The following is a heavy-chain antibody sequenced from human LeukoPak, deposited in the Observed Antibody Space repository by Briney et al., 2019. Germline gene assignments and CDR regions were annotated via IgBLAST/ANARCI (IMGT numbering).Heavy chain of an antibody. CDR3: ARDGYYYDSSGYDY. CDR2: IIPIYGTA. D-gene: IGHD3-22*01. J-gene: IGHJ4*02. CDR1: GGTFSSYA. V-gene: IGHV1-69*05. Sequence: SVKVSCKASGGTFSSYAISWVRQAPGQGLEWMGRIIPIYGTANYAQKFQGRVTITTDESTSTAYMELSSLRSEDTAVYYCARDGYYYDSSGYDYWGQGTLVTVSS.